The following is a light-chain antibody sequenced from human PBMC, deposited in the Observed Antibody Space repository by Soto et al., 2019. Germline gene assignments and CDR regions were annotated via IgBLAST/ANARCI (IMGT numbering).Light chain of an antibody. Sequence: EIVMTQSPATLSVSPGERVTLSCRASQSVSGHLAWYQHKPGQAPRLLIYRASTRATGIPARFSGSGSGTEFTLTISSLQSEDFAVYYCQQYKNWPLPTFGGGTKVEIK. CDR3: QQYKNWPLPT. CDR2: RAS. V-gene: IGKV3-15*01. CDR1: QSVSGH. J-gene: IGKJ4*01.